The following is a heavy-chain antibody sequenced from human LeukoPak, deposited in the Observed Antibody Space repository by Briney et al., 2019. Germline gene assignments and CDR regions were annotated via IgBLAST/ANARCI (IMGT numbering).Heavy chain of an antibody. V-gene: IGHV3-66*01. CDR3: ARVQGETLPTDAFDI. CDR1: GFTVSTNY. D-gene: IGHD3-10*01. CDR2: IYSGGST. J-gene: IGHJ3*02. Sequence: GGSLRLSCAASGFTVSTNYLSWVRQAPGKGLEWVSVIYSGGSTFYADSVKGRFTISRDNSKNTLYLQMNSLRAEDTAVYYCARVQGETLPTDAFDIWGQGTMVTVSS.